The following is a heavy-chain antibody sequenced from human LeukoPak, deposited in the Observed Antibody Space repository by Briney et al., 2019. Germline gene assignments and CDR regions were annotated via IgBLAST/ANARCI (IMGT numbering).Heavy chain of an antibody. CDR2: INTNTGNP. CDR1: GYTFTSYA. J-gene: IGHJ6*02. CDR3: ARERWWPPGYYYGMDV. V-gene: IGHV7-4-1*02. D-gene: IGHD5-24*01. Sequence: ASVKVSCKASGYTFTSYAMNWVRQAPGQGLEWMGWINTNTGNPTSAQGFTGRFVFSLDTSVSTAYLQISSLKAEDTAVYYCARERWWPPGYYYGMDVWGQGTTVTVSS.